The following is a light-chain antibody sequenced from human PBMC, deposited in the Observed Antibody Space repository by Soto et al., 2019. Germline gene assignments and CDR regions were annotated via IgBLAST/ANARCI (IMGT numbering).Light chain of an antibody. CDR1: QSVATN. J-gene: IGKJ1*01. V-gene: IGKV3-15*01. Sequence: EVVMTQSPATLSVSPGERATLSCRASQSVATNLAWYQQRPGQAPRLLIYAASTRAIGLPARFSGSGSGTEFTLTISSLQSEDFAVYYCQQYNNWPQTFGQGTKVDI. CDR3: QQYNNWPQT. CDR2: AAS.